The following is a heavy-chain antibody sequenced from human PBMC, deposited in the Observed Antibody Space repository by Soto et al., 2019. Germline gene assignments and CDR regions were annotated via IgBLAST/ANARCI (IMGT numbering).Heavy chain of an antibody. V-gene: IGHV4-34*01. CDR1: GGSFSGYY. CDR3: ARVNGWNFYSAVLYYYYGMDV. Sequence: SETLSLTCAVYGGSFSGYYWSWIRQPPGKGLEWIGEINHSGSTNYDPSLKSRVTISVDTSKNQFSLKLSSVTAADTAVYYCARVNGWNFYSAVLYYYYGMDVWGQGTTVTVSS. J-gene: IGHJ6*02. CDR2: INHSGST. D-gene: IGHD1-7*01.